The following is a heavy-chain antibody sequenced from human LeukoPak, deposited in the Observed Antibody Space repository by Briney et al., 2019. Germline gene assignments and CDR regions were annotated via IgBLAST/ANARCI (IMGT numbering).Heavy chain of an antibody. Sequence: GGSLRLSCAASGFTFSSYSMNWVRQAPGKGLEWVSYISSSSSYIYYADSLKGRFTISRDNAKNSLYLQMNSLRAEDTAVYYCARFAYSYSNHLDYRGQGTLVTVSS. CDR1: GFTFSSYS. J-gene: IGHJ4*02. V-gene: IGHV3-21*01. CDR2: ISSSSSYI. D-gene: IGHD4-11*01. CDR3: ARFAYSYSNHLDY.